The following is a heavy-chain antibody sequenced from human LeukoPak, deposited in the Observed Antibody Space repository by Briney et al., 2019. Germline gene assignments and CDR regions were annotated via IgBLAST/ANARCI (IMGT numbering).Heavy chain of an antibody. V-gene: IGHV3-30*02. J-gene: IGHJ6*03. CDR3: AKDGHCSSTSCYIYYYYYYMDV. CDR1: GFTFSSYG. Sequence: GGSLRLSCAASGFTFSSYGMHWVRQAPGKGLEWVAFIRYDGSNKYYADSVKGRFTISRDNSKNTLYLQMNSLRAEDTAVYYCAKDGHCSSTSCYIYYYYYYMDVWGKGTTVTVSS. CDR2: IRYDGSNK. D-gene: IGHD2-2*02.